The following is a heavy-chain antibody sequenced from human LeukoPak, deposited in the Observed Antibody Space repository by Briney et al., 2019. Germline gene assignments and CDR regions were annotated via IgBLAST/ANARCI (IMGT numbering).Heavy chain of an antibody. CDR2: ISYDGSNK. CDR3: ARDAYYYDSSGYYRSFDY. Sequence: PGGSLRLSCAASGFTFSSYAMHWVRQAPGKGLEWVAVISYDGSNKYYADSVKGRFTNSRDNSKNTLYLQMNSLRAEDTAVYYCARDAYYYDSSGYYRSFDYWGQGTLVTVSS. D-gene: IGHD3-22*01. J-gene: IGHJ4*02. V-gene: IGHV3-30-3*01. CDR1: GFTFSSYA.